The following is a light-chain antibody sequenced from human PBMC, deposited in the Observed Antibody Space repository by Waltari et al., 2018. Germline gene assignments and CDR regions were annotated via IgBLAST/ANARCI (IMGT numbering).Light chain of an antibody. CDR3: QQHDSHPLT. CDR2: TTS. CDR1: QDISSH. Sequence: DIEMTQSPSSLSASVGDTVTISCRASQDISSHLAWYQQKPGRAPKRLISTTSILQSGVPLRFSGSGSGTDFTLTISILQPEDFVTYYCQQHDSHPLTFGGGTKVEI. J-gene: IGKJ4*01. V-gene: IGKV1-16*01.